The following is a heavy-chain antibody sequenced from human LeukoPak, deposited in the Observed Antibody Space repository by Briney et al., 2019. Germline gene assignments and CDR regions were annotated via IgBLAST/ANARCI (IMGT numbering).Heavy chain of an antibody. CDR1: GGSISRGGYY. Sequence: SETLSLTCTVSGGSISRGGYYWSWIRQHPGKGLEWIGYIYYSGSTYYNPSLKSQVTISVDTSKNQFSLKLSSATAADTAVYYCARGGLGSRLYWGQGTLVTVSS. V-gene: IGHV4-31*01. CDR3: ARGGLGSRLY. D-gene: IGHD3-10*01. J-gene: IGHJ4*02. CDR2: IYYSGST.